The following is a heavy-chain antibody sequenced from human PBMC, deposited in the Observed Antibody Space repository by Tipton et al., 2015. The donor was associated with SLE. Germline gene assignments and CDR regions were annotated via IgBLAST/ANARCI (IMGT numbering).Heavy chain of an antibody. CDR3: ARDHQYCGGDCYIDF. V-gene: IGHV3-30*02. Sequence: SLRLSCAASGFTFSSYGMHWVRQAPGKGLEWVAFIRYDGSNKYYADSVKGRFTISRDNAKNSLYLQMNSLRAEDTAVYYCARDHQYCGGDCYIDFWGQGTLVTVSS. J-gene: IGHJ4*02. D-gene: IGHD2-21*01. CDR1: GFTFSSYG. CDR2: IRYDGSNK.